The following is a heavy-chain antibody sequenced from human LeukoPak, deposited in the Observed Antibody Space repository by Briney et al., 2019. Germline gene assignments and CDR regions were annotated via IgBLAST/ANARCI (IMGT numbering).Heavy chain of an antibody. CDR1: GFTFSSYA. V-gene: IGHV3-23*01. Sequence: GGSLRLSCAASGFTFSSYAMSWVRQAPRKGLEWVSAISGSGGSTYYADSVKGRFTISRDNSKNTLYLQMNSLRAEDTAVYYCAKASSSGWYYFDYWGQGTLVTVSS. CDR3: AKASSSGWYYFDY. CDR2: ISGSGGST. D-gene: IGHD6-19*01. J-gene: IGHJ4*02.